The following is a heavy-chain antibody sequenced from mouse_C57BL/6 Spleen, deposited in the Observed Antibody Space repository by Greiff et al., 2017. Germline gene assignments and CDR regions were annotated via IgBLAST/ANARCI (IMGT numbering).Heavy chain of an antibody. CDR2: ISAGGSYT. V-gene: IGHV5-4*03. J-gene: IGHJ4*01. CDR1: GFTFSSYA. CDR3: ARYDYDEGDYAMDY. D-gene: IGHD2-4*01. Sequence: EVKLMESGGGLVKPGGSLKLSCAASGFTFSSYAMSWVRQTPEKRLEWVATISAGGSYTYYPDNVKGRFTISRDNAKNTLYLQMSHLKSEDTAMYYCARYDYDEGDYAMDYWGQGTSVTVSS.